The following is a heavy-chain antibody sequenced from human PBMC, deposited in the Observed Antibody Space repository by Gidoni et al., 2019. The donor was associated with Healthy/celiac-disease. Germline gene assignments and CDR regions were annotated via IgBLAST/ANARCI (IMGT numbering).Heavy chain of an antibody. CDR3: AKDLGCTNGVCYGSFDY. V-gene: IGHV3-23*01. CDR2: ISGSGGST. CDR1: AFTFSSYA. D-gene: IGHD2-8*01. J-gene: IGHJ4*02. Sequence: EVQLLESGGGLVQPGGSLRLSCAASAFTFSSYAMSWVRQAPGKGLGWVSAISGSGGSTYYADSVKGRFTISRDNSKNTLYLQMNSLRAEDTAVYYCAKDLGCTNGVCYGSFDYWGQGTLVTVSS.